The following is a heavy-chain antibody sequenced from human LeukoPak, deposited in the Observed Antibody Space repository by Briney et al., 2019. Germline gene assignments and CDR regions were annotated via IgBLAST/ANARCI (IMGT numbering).Heavy chain of an antibody. J-gene: IGHJ2*01. CDR2: INPNSGGT. CDR1: GYTFTGYY. Sequence: GASVKVSCKASGYTFTGYYMHWVRRAPGQGLEWMGWINPNSGGTNYAQKFQGRVTMTRDTSITTAYMELSRLSSDGTAVYYCARHPGKVTNDWYFDLWGRGTLVTVSS. D-gene: IGHD4-23*01. CDR3: ARHPGKVTNDWYFDL. V-gene: IGHV1-2*02.